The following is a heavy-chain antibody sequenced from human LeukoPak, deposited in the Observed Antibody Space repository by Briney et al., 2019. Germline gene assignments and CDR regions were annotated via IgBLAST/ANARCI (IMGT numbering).Heavy chain of an antibody. CDR2: IYHSGST. D-gene: IGHD3-9*01. Sequence: PSETLSLTCTVSGYSINSGYYWGWIRQPPGKGLEWIALIYHSGSTYYNPSLKSRATLSVDTTKNQFSLKLSSVTAADTAVNYCARGYSTWGYFDWLEKRTAHFDYWGQGTLVTVSS. CDR1: GYSINSGYY. J-gene: IGHJ4*02. CDR3: ARGYSTWGYFDWLEKRTAHFDY. V-gene: IGHV4-38-2*02.